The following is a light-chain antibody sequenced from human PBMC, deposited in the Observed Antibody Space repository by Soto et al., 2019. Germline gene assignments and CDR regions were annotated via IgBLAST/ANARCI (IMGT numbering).Light chain of an antibody. J-gene: IGLJ2*01. CDR3: SSYAGSNNPL. V-gene: IGLV2-8*01. CDR1: SSDVGGYNY. CDR2: EVT. Sequence: QSALTQPPSASGSPGQSVTISCSGTSSDVGGYNYVSWYQQHPGKAPKLMIFEVTKRPLGVPDRFSGSKSGNTASLTVSGLQAEDEADYYCSSYAGSNNPLFGGGTKLTVL.